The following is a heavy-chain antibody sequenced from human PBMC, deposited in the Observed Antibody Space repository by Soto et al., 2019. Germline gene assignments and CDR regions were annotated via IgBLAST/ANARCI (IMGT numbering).Heavy chain of an antibody. CDR1: GGSISSYY. CDR2: IYYSGST. CDR3: ARGRQLVSVFSQAWGMDV. Sequence: TLSLTCTVSGGSISSYYWSWIRQPPGKGLEWIGYIYYSGSTNYNPSLKSRVTISVDTSKNQFSLKLSSVTAADTAVYYCARGRQLVSVFSQAWGMDVWGQGTKVTVSS. D-gene: IGHD6-6*01. V-gene: IGHV4-59*01. J-gene: IGHJ6*02.